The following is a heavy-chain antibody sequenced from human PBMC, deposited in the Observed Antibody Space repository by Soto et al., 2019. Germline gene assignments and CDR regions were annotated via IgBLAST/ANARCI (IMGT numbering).Heavy chain of an antibody. V-gene: IGHV1-3*01. CDR2: LNPDTGNT. CDR3: ARDIQSVGPRANEAFDV. Sequence: QVQLVQSGAELKKPGASVNISCTASGFTFSDTLINWVRQVPGQGLEWMGWLNPDTGNTRYSETFQGRVTISMNPSTSIAYLELSGLENEDTALYFCARDIQSVGPRANEAFDVWGQGTMITVSS. D-gene: IGHD5-18*01. CDR1: GFTFSDTL. J-gene: IGHJ3*01.